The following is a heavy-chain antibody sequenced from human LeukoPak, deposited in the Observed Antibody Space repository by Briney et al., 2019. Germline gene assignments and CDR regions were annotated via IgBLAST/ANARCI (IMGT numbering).Heavy chain of an antibody. D-gene: IGHD5-12*01. CDR3: AKDQLYGGYEGFLGFRY. V-gene: IGHV3-33*06. Sequence: GRSLRLSCAASGFTFSSYGMHWVRQAPGKGLEWVAVIWYDGSNKYYADSVKGRFTISRDNSENTLYRKMNSLRAEDTAVYYCAKDQLYGGYEGFLGFRYWGQGTLVTVSS. CDR1: GFTFSSYG. CDR2: IWYDGSNK. J-gene: IGHJ4*02.